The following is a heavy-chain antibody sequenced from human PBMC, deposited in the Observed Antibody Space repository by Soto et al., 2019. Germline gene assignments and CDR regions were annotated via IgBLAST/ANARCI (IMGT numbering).Heavy chain of an antibody. CDR2: SSWNSGSI. J-gene: IGHJ6*02. V-gene: IGHV3-9*01. CDR3: AKELIAVAGDYYYYGMDV. CDR1: GFTFDDYA. Sequence: EVQLVESGGGLVQPGRSLRLSCAASGFTFDDYAMHWVRQAPGKGLEWVSGSSWNSGSIGYADSVKGRFTISRDNXNXSXXLQMNGLRAEDTALYYCAKELIAVAGDYYYYGMDVWGQGTTVTVSS. D-gene: IGHD6-19*01.